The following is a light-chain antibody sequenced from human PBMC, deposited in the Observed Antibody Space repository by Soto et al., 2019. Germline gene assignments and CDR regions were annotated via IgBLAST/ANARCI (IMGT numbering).Light chain of an antibody. CDR2: DNN. J-gene: IGLJ2*01. CDR1: SSNIGNNY. V-gene: IGLV1-51*01. Sequence: QSVLTQPPSVSAAPGQKVTISCSGSSSNIGNNYVSWYQQLPGTAPKLLIYDNNKRPSGIPDRFSGSKSGTSATLGITGLQTGDEADYYCGTWDSSLSARKVFGGGTKPTVL. CDR3: GTWDSSLSARKV.